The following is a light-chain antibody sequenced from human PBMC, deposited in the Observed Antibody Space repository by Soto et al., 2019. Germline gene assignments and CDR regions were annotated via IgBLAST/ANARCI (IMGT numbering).Light chain of an antibody. Sequence: EIVMTQSPATLSVSPGERATLSCRASQSVAGNLAWYQQKPGQAPRLLIYGASTRATGIPARFSGSGSGTEFTLTNSSLQSEDFAVYYCQQYNNWLPITFGQGTKLEIK. J-gene: IGKJ2*01. CDR2: GAS. CDR1: QSVAGN. CDR3: QQYNNWLPIT. V-gene: IGKV3-15*01.